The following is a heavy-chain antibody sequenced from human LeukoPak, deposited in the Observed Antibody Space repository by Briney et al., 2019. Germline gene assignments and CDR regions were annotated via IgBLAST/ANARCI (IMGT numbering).Heavy chain of an antibody. D-gene: IGHD3-10*01. Sequence: GGSLRLSCATSTFTFSSYTMNWVRQAPGKGLEWVSSISPSGNSKYHADTVKGRFTISRDNAENSLYMQMNSLRAEDTGVYYCVRDFLGESGAGGYWGQGTLVTVSS. CDR2: ISPSGNSK. CDR3: VRDFLGESGAGGY. CDR1: TFTFSSYT. J-gene: IGHJ4*02. V-gene: IGHV3-21*01.